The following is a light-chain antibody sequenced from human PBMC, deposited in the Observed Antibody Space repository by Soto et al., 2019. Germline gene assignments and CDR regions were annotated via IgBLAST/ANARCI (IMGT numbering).Light chain of an antibody. J-gene: IGKJ2*01. CDR1: QGVSDY. CDR3: QQSYKTPHT. Sequence: DIQMTQSPSSLSASVGDRVTITCRASQGVSDYLLWYQQRQGTAPRLLIYAASNLVSGDPSRFSGSGSGTTFTPAISTLQPEDVATYYCQQSYKTPHTFGQGTKLETK. CDR2: AAS. V-gene: IGKV1-39*01.